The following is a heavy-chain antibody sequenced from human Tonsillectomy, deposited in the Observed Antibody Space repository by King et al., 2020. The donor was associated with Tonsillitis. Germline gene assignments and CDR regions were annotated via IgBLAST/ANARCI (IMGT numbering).Heavy chain of an antibody. V-gene: IGHV2-70*04. Sequence: TLKESGPALVKPTQTLTLTCTFSGVSLRTDRMRVSWIRQPPGKALEWLARIDWDDDKFYSTSLKTRLTISKDTSKNQVVLTMTNMDPVDTAMYYCARTGPGRYFDLWGRGTLGTVSS. D-gene: IGHD1-14*01. CDR1: GVSLRTDRMR. CDR3: ARTGPGRYFDL. CDR2: IDWDDDK. J-gene: IGHJ2*01.